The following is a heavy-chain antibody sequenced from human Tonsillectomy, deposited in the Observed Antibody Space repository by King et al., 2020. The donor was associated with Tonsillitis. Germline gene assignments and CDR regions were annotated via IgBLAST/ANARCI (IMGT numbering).Heavy chain of an antibody. CDR1: GGSISSSSYY. J-gene: IGHJ4*02. D-gene: IGHD3-10*01. Sequence: QLQKSGPGLVKPSETLSLTCTVSGGSISSSSYYWGWIRQPPGKGLEWIGSIYYSGSTYYNPSLKSRVTISVDTSKNQFSLKLSSVTAADTAVYYCARHGSGSYYKTRFDYWGQGTLVTVSS. CDR3: ARHGSGSYYKTRFDY. V-gene: IGHV4-39*01. CDR2: IYYSGST.